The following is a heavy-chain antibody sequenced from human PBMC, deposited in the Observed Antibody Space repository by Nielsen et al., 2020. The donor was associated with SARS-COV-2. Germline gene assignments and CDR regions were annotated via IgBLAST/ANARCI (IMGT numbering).Heavy chain of an antibody. Sequence: SETLSLTCTVSGGSISSSSYYWGWIRQPPGKGLEWIGSIYYSGSTYYNPSLKSRVTISVDTSKNQFSLKLSSVTAADTAVYYCARVSSSWYGGTGDYWGQGTLVTVSS. CDR1: GGSISSSSYY. J-gene: IGHJ4*02. D-gene: IGHD6-13*01. CDR3: ARVSSSWYGGTGDY. V-gene: IGHV4-39*01. CDR2: IYYSGST.